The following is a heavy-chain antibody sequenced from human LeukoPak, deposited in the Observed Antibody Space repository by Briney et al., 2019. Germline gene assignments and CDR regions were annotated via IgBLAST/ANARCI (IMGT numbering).Heavy chain of an antibody. J-gene: IGHJ3*02. CDR1: GYSISSGYY. D-gene: IGHD3-22*01. Sequence: SETLSLTCTVSGYSISSGYYWGWIRQPPGKGLEWIGNIFRSGSTYYNTSLKSRVTISVDTSKNQFSLKLSSVTAADTAVYYCARANYYDSSGYSRGAFDIWGQGTMVTVSS. CDR2: IFRSGST. V-gene: IGHV4-38-2*02. CDR3: ARANYYDSSGYSRGAFDI.